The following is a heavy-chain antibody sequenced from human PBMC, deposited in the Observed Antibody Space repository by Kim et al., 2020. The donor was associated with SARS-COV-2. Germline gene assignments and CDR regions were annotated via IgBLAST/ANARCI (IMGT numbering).Heavy chain of an antibody. CDR1: GFTFSSYV. J-gene: IGHJ4*02. D-gene: IGHD4-17*01. Sequence: GGSLRLSCAASGFTFSSYVMGWVRQAPGKGLEWVSSLCRSGSETFYADSVKGRFTISRDNSKNTLFLQMNSLRAAATAIYYCVKERDDYGDFAFDYWGLGTLVTVSS. CDR2: LCRSGSET. CDR3: VKERDDYGDFAFDY. V-gene: IGHV3-23*01.